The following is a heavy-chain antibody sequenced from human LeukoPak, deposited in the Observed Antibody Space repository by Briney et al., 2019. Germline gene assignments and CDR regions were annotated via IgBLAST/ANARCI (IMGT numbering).Heavy chain of an antibody. V-gene: IGHV3-33*06. D-gene: IGHD2-21*01. CDR1: GFTFSSYG. CDR2: IWYDGSNK. CDR3: AKRGGRNCGGDCYSGYFDL. Sequence: GRSLRLSCAASGFTFSSYGMHWVRQAPGKGLEWVAVIWYDGSNKYYVDSVKGRFTISRDNSKNTLYLQMNSLRAEDTAVYYCAKRGGRNCGGDCYSGYFDLWGRGTLVTVSS. J-gene: IGHJ2*01.